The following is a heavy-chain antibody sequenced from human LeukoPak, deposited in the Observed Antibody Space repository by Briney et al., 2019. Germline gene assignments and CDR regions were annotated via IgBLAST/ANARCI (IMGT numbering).Heavy chain of an antibody. CDR3: AISTYYYDSSGYYYDYYYGMDV. D-gene: IGHD3-22*01. J-gene: IGHJ6*02. V-gene: IGHV4-34*01. CDR2: INHSGST. Sequence: KPSETLSLTCAVYGGSFSGYYWSWIRQPPGKGPEWIGEINHSGSTNYNPSLKSRVTISVDTSKNQFSLKLSSVTAADTAVYYCAISTYYYDSSGYYYDYYYGMDVWGQGTTVTVSS. CDR1: GGSFSGYY.